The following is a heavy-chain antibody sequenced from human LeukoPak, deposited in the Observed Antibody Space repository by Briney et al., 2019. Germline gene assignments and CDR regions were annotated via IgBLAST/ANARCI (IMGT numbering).Heavy chain of an antibody. D-gene: IGHD2-15*01. CDR1: AYTFTGYY. Sequence: ASVTVACKASAYTFTGYYMRWVRHAPGQGLEWMGWTNPNSDGTNYAQKLQGRVTMTRDTSISTAYMELSRLRSDDTAVYYCASSDSGTLGSGNNWFDPWGQGTLVTVSS. CDR2: TNPNSDGT. V-gene: IGHV1-2*02. CDR3: ASSDSGTLGSGNNWFDP. J-gene: IGHJ5*02.